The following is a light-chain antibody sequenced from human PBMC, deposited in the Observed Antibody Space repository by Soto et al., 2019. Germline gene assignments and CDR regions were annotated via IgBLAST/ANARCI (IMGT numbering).Light chain of an antibody. CDR3: NSLRVNHLYV. V-gene: IGLV2-14*01. J-gene: IGLJ1*01. CDR1: SSDVGRYNT. Sequence: QSVLTQPASVSGSPGQTITISCTGTSSDVGRYNTVSWYQHHPGKAPKLIIYEVTHRPAGISYRFSASKSGNTASLTISGLQAEDEADYYCNSLRVNHLYVFGSGTKVTVL. CDR2: EVT.